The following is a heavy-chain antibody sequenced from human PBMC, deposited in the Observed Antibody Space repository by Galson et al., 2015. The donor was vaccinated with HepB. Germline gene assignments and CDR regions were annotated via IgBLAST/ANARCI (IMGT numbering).Heavy chain of an antibody. V-gene: IGHV3-53*01. D-gene: IGHD6-13*01. CDR1: GFTVSRNY. J-gene: IGHJ4*02. CDR2: IYSSDTT. CDR3: AGGYSSSGYSGLGY. Sequence: SLRLSCAASGFTVSRNYMSWVRQAPGKGLEWVSIIYSSDTTDYADSVRGRITTSRDNTKSTLYLQMNSLRAEDTAVYYCAGGYSSSGYSGLGYWGQGTLVTVSS.